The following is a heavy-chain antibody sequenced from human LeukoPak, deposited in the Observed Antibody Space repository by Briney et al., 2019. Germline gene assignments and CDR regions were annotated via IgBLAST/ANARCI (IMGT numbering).Heavy chain of an antibody. CDR3: ARQSGTTTRSFDI. CDR1: GGSISSDDYS. D-gene: IGHD1-7*01. Sequence: PSETLSLTCVVSGGSISSDDYSWSWIRQPAGKGLEWIGRIYTSGSTNYNPSLKSRVTMSVDTSKNQFSLKLSSVTAADTAVYYCARQSGTTTRSFDIWGQGTMVTVSS. V-gene: IGHV4-61*02. CDR2: IYTSGST. J-gene: IGHJ3*02.